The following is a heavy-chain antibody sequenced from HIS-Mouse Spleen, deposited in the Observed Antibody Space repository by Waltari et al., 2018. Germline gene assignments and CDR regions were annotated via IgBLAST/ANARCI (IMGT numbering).Heavy chain of an antibody. CDR1: GFTVSGHY. CDR3: ARHYYYGSGSYYFDY. V-gene: IGHV3-53*02. J-gene: IGHJ4*02. Sequence: EVQLVETGGGLIQPGGSLRLSCAASGFTVSGHYMSWVRQAPGKGLEWVSVIYSGGSTYYADSVKGRFTISRDNSKNTLYLQMNSLRAEDTAVYYCARHYYYGSGSYYFDYWGQGTLVTVSS. CDR2: IYSGGST. D-gene: IGHD3-10*01.